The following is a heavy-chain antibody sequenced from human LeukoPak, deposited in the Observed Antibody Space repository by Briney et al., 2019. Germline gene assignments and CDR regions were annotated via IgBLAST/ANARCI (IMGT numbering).Heavy chain of an antibody. J-gene: IGHJ4*02. CDR2: ISSSSSSI. V-gene: IGHV3-21*01. Sequence: GGSLRLSCAASGFTFSTYSMNWVRQAPGKGLEWVSSISSSSSSIYYADSVKGRFTISRDSAKKSLYLQMNSLRAEDTAVYYCAKSMVRGVTLFDYWGQGTLVTVSS. D-gene: IGHD3-10*01. CDR3: AKSMVRGVTLFDY. CDR1: GFTFSTYS.